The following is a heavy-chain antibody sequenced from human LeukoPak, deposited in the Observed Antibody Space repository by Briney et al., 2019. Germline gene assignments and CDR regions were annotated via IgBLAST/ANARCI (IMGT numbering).Heavy chain of an antibody. J-gene: IGHJ4*02. D-gene: IGHD6-19*01. V-gene: IGHV4-38-2*02. CDR3: ARRRIAVAGIDYSDY. CDR2: IYHSGST. CDR1: GYSISSGYY. Sequence: PSETLSLTCTVSGYSISSGYYWGWIRQPPGKGLEWIGSIYHSGSTYYNPSLKSRVTISVDTSKNQFSLKLSSVTAADTAVYYYARRRIAVAGIDYSDYWGQGTLVTVSS.